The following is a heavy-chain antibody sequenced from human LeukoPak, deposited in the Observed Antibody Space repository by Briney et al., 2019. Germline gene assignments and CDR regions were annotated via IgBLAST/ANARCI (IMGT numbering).Heavy chain of an antibody. J-gene: IGHJ3*02. D-gene: IGHD3-10*01. CDR3: ATHYYGSGRGNAFDI. CDR2: IIPILGIA. V-gene: IGHV1-69*04. Sequence: ASVKVSCKASGGTFSSYAISWVRQAPGQGLEWMGRIIPILGIANYAQKFQGRVTITADKSTSTAYMELSSLRSEDTAVYYCATHYYGSGRGNAFDIWGQGTMVTVSS. CDR1: GGTFSSYA.